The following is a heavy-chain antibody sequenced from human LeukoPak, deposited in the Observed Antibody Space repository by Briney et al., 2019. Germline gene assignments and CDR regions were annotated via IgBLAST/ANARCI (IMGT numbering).Heavy chain of an antibody. CDR2: INHGGRT. Sequence: PSETLSLTCAVYGGSFSGYYWSWIRQPPGKGLEWIGEINHGGRTNYNPSLKSRVTISVDTSKNQFSLKLSSVTAADTAVYYCARAPLKRAAFDIWGQGTMVTVSS. CDR3: ARAPLKRAAFDI. CDR1: GGSFSGYY. V-gene: IGHV4-34*01. J-gene: IGHJ3*02.